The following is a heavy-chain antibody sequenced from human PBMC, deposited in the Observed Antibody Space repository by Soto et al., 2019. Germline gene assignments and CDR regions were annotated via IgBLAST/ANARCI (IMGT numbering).Heavy chain of an antibody. CDR2: MNPGSGQT. CDR1: GYTFINFD. Sequence: QVQLVQSGDEVKEPGASVRVSCEASGYTFINFDIIWVRQAAGQGLEWLGWMNPGSGQTGYASKFQGRVAMTRDASTGTSYLELSSLTSDDTAVYYCARMASAGTLNWFDPWGQGTLVTVSS. V-gene: IGHV1-8*02. D-gene: IGHD6-13*01. CDR3: ARMASAGTLNWFDP. J-gene: IGHJ5*02.